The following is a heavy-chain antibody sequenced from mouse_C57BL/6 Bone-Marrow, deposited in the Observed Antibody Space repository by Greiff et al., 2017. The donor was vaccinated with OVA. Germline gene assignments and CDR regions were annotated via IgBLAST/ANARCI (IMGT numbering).Heavy chain of an antibody. CDR3: ARRGYDYDRAMDY. CDR2: IDPSDSYT. D-gene: IGHD2-4*01. V-gene: IGHV1-50*01. Sequence: VQLQQPGAELVKPGASVKLSCKASGYTFTSYWMQWVKQRPGQGLEWIGEIDPSDSYTNYNQKFKGKATLTVDTSSSTAYMQLSSLTSEDSAVYYCARRGYDYDRAMDYWGQGTSVTVSS. J-gene: IGHJ4*01. CDR1: GYTFTSYW.